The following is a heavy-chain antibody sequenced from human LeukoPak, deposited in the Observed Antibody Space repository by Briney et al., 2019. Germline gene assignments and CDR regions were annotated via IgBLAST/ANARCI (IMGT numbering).Heavy chain of an antibody. CDR1: GFTFSSYA. CDR2: ISGSGGST. D-gene: IGHD5-12*01. CDR3: ARDEGLRFDY. V-gene: IGHV3-23*01. J-gene: IGHJ4*02. Sequence: GGSLRLSCAASGFTFSSYAMSWVRQAPGKGLEWVSAISGSGGSTYCADSVKGRFTISRDNAKNSLYPQMSSLRAEDTAVYYCARDEGLRFDYWGQGTLVTVSS.